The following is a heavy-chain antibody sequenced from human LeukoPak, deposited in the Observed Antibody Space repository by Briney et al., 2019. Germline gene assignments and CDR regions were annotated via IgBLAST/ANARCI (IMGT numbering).Heavy chain of an antibody. CDR2: ISGSGDKT. CDR1: GFTFSSYA. CDR3: AKDGFRGDCIGGSCYPFDP. V-gene: IGHV3-23*01. D-gene: IGHD2-15*01. J-gene: IGHJ5*02. Sequence: PGGSLRLSCAASGFTFSSYAMSWVRQAPGKGLEWVSTISGSGDKTYYADSVKGRFTISRDNSKNTLYLQVNILRAEDSALYYCAKDGFRGDCIGGSCYPFDPWGQGTLVTVSS.